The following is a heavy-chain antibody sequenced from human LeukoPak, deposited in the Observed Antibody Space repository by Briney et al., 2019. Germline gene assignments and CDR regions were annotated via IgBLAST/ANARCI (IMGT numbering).Heavy chain of an antibody. V-gene: IGHV1-2*02. Sequence: ASVKVSCKASGYTFTDYYMHWVRQAPGQGLEWMGWIDPNSGGTSYAQKFQGRVTMTRDTSISTAYMELRSLRSDDTGVYYCARFTPRLSREKFDYWGQGTLVTVSS. CDR1: GYTFTDYY. D-gene: IGHD3-3*02. CDR3: ARFTPRLSREKFDY. CDR2: IDPNSGGT. J-gene: IGHJ4*02.